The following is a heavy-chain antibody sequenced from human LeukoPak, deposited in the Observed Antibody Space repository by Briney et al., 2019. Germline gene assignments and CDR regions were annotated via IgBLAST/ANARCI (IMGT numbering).Heavy chain of an antibody. J-gene: IGHJ4*02. CDR3: ARDGAGTTPFDY. D-gene: IGHD1-7*01. V-gene: IGHV1-69*05. CDR2: IIPIFGTA. CDR1: GGTFSSYA. Sequence: SVKVSCKASGGTFSSYAISWVRQAPGQGLEWMGGIIPIFGTANYAQKFQGRVTITTDESTSTAYMELSSLRSEDTAVYYCARDGAGTTPFDYWGQGTLVTVSP.